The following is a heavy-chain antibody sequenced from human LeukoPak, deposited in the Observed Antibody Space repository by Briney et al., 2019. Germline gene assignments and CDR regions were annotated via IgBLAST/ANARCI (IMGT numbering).Heavy chain of an antibody. CDR2: IIPILGIA. J-gene: IGHJ4*02. D-gene: IGHD6-19*01. CDR3: ARDQWAVGVIAVAGTG. Sequence: SVKVSCKASGGTFSSYAISWVRQAPGQGLEWMGRIIPILGIANYAQKFQGRVTITADKSTSTAYMELSSLRSEDTAVYYCARDQWAVGVIAVAGTGWGQGTPVTVSS. V-gene: IGHV1-69*04. CDR1: GGTFSSYA.